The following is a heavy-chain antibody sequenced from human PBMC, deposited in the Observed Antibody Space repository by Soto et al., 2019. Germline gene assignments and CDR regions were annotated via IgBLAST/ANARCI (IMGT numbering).Heavy chain of an antibody. J-gene: IGHJ4*02. D-gene: IGHD1-26*01. Sequence: PSETLSLTCAVYGGSFSGYYWSWIRQPPGKGLEWIGEINHSGSTNYNPSLKSRVTISVDTSKNQFSLKLSSVTAADTAVYYCARLRGRKYYFDYWGQGTLVTAPQ. CDR1: GGSFSGYY. V-gene: IGHV4-34*01. CDR3: ARLRGRKYYFDY. CDR2: INHSGST.